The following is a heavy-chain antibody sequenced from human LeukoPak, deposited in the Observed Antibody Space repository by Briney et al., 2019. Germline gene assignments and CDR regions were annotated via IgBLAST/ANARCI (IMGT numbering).Heavy chain of an antibody. V-gene: IGHV3-23*01. D-gene: IGHD2-21*02. Sequence: GGSLRLSCAASGFSFSSYAMSWVRQAPGKGLEWVSAISGSGGSTYYADSVKGRFAISRDNSKNTLYLQMNRLRAEDSAVYYCAKYRVTAILYYFDYWGQGTLVTVSS. J-gene: IGHJ4*02. CDR3: AKYRVTAILYYFDY. CDR2: ISGSGGST. CDR1: GFSFSSYA.